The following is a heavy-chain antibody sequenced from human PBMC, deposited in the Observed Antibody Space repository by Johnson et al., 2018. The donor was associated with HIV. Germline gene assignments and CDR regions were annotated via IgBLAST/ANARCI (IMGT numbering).Heavy chain of an antibody. CDR2: ITWNGGST. V-gene: IGHV3-20*04. CDR3: AREGFIPVLLRGGAFDI. J-gene: IGHJ3*02. CDR1: RFTFNDYG. Sequence: EQLVESGGGVVRPGGSLRLSCAASRFTFNDYGMNWVRQVPGKGLEWVSGITWNGGSTGYADSVKGRFTISRDNAKNSLYLQMSSLRAADTAFYYCAREGFIPVLLRGGAFDIWGQGTMVTVSS. D-gene: IGHD3-10*01.